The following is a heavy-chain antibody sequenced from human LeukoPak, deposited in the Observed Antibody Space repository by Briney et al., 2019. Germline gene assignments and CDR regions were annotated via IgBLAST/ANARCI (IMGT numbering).Heavy chain of an antibody. Sequence: PSETLSLTCTVSGGSISSSSYYWGWIRQPPGKGLEWIGSIYYSGSTYYNPSLKSRVTISVDTSKNQFSLKLSSVTAADTAVYYCARLGGIVAQLDYWGQGTLVTVSS. CDR2: IYYSGST. CDR1: GGSISSSSYY. CDR3: ARLGGIVAQLDY. D-gene: IGHD1-26*01. V-gene: IGHV4-39*07. J-gene: IGHJ4*02.